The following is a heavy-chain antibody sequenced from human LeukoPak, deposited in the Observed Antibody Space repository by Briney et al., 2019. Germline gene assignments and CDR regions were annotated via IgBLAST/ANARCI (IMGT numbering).Heavy chain of an antibody. J-gene: IGHJ1*01. D-gene: IGHD6-13*01. CDR1: GGTISSYY. V-gene: IGHV4-59*08. CDR2: IYYSGST. CDR3: ARQGAGGAAGTYFQH. Sequence: PSETLTLTCTASGGTISSYYWSWIRQAPGKGLEWVGYIYYSGSTTYNPYLKSRVTISLDTSKNQFSLKLSFVTAADTAVYYCARQGAGGAAGTYFQHWGQGTLVAVSS.